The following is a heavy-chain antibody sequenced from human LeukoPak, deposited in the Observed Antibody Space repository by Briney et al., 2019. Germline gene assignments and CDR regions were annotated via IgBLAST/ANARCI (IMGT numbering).Heavy chain of an antibody. CDR2: ISSSSSYI. CDR1: GFTFNNFF. CDR3: ARSELGYNYHYMDV. D-gene: IGHD3-10*01. Sequence: GGSLRLSCAASGFTFNNFFITWVRQAPGKGLEWVSSISSSSSYIYYADSVKGRFTISRDNAKNSLYLQMNSLRAEDTAVYYCARSELGYNYHYMDVWGKGTTVTISS. J-gene: IGHJ6*03. V-gene: IGHV3-21*01.